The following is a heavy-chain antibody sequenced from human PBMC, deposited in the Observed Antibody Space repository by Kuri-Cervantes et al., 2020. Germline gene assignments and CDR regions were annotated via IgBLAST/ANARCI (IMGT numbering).Heavy chain of an antibody. J-gene: IGHJ3*01. CDR3: ARNWHDGFDV. D-gene: IGHD1-1*01. V-gene: IGHV3-21*01. CDR1: GFTFSSYA. CDR2: ISSSSSYI. Sequence: ETLSLTCAASGFTFSSYAMSWVRQAPGKGLEWVSSISSSSSYIYYADSVKGRFTISRDNAKNSVYLQMNSLRAGDTALYFCARNWHDGFDVWGQGTLVTVSS.